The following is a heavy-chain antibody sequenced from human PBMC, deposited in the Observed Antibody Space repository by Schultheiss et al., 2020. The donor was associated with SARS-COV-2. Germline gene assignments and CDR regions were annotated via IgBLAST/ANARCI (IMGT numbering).Heavy chain of an antibody. D-gene: IGHD1-26*01. CDR2: IWYDGSNK. J-gene: IGHJ4*02. CDR1: GFTFSSYG. CDR3: ARDWSGSFDY. Sequence: GESLKISCAASGFTFSSYGMHWVRQAPGKGLEWVAVIWYDGSNKYYADSVKGRFTISRDNSKNTLYLQMNSLRAEDTAVYYCARDWSGSFDYWGQGTLVTVSS. V-gene: IGHV3-33*01.